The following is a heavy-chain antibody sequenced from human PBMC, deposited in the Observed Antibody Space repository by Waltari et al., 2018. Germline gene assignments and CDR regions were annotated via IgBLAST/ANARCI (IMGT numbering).Heavy chain of an antibody. CDR2: IYYSGST. CDR3: ARVTFQLPRYSRPGDYYYGMDV. V-gene: IGHV4-59*01. J-gene: IGHJ6*02. Sequence: QVQLQESGPGLVKPSEPLSLTCTVPGCSISSYYWSWIRQPPGQGLEGIGYIYYSGSTNYNPSLKSRVTISVDTSKNQFSRKLSSVTAADTAVYYCARVTFQLPRYSRPGDYYYGMDVWGQGTTVTVSS. CDR1: GCSISSYY. D-gene: IGHD2-2*01.